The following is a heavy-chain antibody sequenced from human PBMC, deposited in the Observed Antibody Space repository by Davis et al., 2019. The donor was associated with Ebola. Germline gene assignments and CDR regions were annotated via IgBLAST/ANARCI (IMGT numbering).Heavy chain of an antibody. CDR2: IYHSGST. J-gene: IGHJ6*02. D-gene: IGHD3-3*01. V-gene: IGHV4-30-2*01. CDR1: GGSISSGGYS. CDR3: ARDYHYDFWSGYYYYGMDV. Sequence: MPSETLSLTCAVSGGSISSGGYSWSWIRQPPGKGLEWIGYIYHSGSTYYNPSLKSRVTISVDRSKNQFSLKLSSVTAADTAVYYCARDYHYDFWSGYYYYGMDVWGQGTTVTVSS.